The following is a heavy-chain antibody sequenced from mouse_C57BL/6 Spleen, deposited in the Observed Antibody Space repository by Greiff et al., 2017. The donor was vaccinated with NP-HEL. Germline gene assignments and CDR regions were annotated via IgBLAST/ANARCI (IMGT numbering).Heavy chain of an antibody. CDR3: ARGVYYDYYYFDY. J-gene: IGHJ2*01. V-gene: IGHV1-53*01. D-gene: IGHD2-4*01. CDR1: GYTFTSYW. Sequence: VQLQQPGTELVKPGASVKLSCKASGYTFTSYWMHWVKQRPGQGLEWIGNINPSNGGTNYNEKFKSKATLTVDKSSSTAYMQLSSLTSEDSAVYYCARGVYYDYYYFDYWGQGTTLTVSS. CDR2: INPSNGGT.